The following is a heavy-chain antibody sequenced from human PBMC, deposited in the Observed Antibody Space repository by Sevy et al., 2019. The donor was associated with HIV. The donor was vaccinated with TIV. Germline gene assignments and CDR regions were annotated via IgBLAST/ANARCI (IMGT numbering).Heavy chain of an antibody. V-gene: IGHV3-7*01. CDR2: IKQDGSEK. Sequence: GGSLRLSCAASGFAFSSSWMTWVRQAPGKGLEWVANIKQDGSEKYYVDFLKGRFTISRDNAKNSLYLQMNSLRAEDTAGYYCARHCTGFNYYYYYGMDVWGQGTTVTVSS. J-gene: IGHJ6*02. CDR1: GFAFSSSW. CDR3: ARHCTGFNYYYYYGMDV. D-gene: IGHD2-8*01.